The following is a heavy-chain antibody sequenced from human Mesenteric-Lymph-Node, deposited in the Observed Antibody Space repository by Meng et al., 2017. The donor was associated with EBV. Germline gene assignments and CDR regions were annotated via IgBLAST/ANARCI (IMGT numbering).Heavy chain of an antibody. CDR1: GYTFTTYD. CDR3: ARGVEGSGRDWYY. D-gene: IGHD3-10*01. Sequence: QVQLVRTGAGVKKPGASVKFSCKASGYTFTTYDINWVRQATGQGLEWMGWMNPNIGNTGYAQKFQGRVSMTRDTSISTAYMELSSLKSEDTAVYYCARGVEGSGRDWYYWGQGTLVTVSS. CDR2: MNPNIGNT. J-gene: IGHJ4*02. V-gene: IGHV1-8*01.